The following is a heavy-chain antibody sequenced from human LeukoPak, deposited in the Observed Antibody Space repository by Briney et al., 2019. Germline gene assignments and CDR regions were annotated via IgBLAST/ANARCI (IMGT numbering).Heavy chain of an antibody. CDR1: GYSISSGYY. Sequence: SETLSLTCTVSGYSISSGYYWSWVRQPPGKGLEWIGEINHSGSTNYNPSLKSRVIMSVDTSKNQFSLKLSSVTAADTAVYYCATYGYDSSGYYYGHFDYWGQGTLVTVSS. D-gene: IGHD3-22*01. J-gene: IGHJ4*02. V-gene: IGHV4-38-2*02. CDR2: INHSGST. CDR3: ATYGYDSSGYYYGHFDY.